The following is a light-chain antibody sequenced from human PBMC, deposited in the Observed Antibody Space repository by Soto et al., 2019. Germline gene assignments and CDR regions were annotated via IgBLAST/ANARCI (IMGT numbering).Light chain of an antibody. CDR3: SSYTSTSSPVL. J-gene: IGLJ2*01. CDR1: SSDVGGYNY. Sequence: QSALTQPASVSGSPGQSITVSCTGTSSDVGGYNYVSWYQHHPGKAPKLMIFEVSNRPSGVSDRFSGSKSGNTASLTISGLQAEDEADHYCSSYTSTSSPVLFGGGTKLTVL. CDR2: EVS. V-gene: IGLV2-14*01.